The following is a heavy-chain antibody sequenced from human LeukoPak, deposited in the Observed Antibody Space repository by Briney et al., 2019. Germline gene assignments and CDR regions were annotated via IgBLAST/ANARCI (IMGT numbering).Heavy chain of an antibody. CDR1: GFTFDDYA. CDR2: ISWNSGSI. CDR3: ARDNEELLWDSSGYTFHY. J-gene: IGHJ4*02. V-gene: IGHV3-9*01. D-gene: IGHD3-22*01. Sequence: PGRSLRLSCAASGFTFDDYAMHWVRQAPGKGLEWVSGISWNSGSIGYADSVKGRFTISRDNAKNSLYLQMNSLRAEDTALYYCARDNEELLWDSSGYTFHYWGQGTLVTVSS.